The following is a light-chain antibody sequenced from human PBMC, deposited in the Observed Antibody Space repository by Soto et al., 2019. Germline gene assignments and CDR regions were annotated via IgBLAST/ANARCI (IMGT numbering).Light chain of an antibody. CDR1: QSVSSSY. V-gene: IGKV3-20*01. CDR3: QQWLT. J-gene: IGKJ3*01. Sequence: EIVLTQSPGTLSLSPGERATLSCRASQSVSSSYLAWYQQKPGQAPRLLIYGASSRATGIPDRFSRSGSGTDFTLIISRLEPEDFAVYYWQQWLTLGPGTKVDIK. CDR2: GAS.